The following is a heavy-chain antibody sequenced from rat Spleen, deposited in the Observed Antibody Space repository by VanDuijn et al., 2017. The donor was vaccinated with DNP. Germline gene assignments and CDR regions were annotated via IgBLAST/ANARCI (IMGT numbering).Heavy chain of an antibody. Sequence: EVQLVESGGDLVQSGRSLKVSCAASGFTFSDYNMAWVRQAPTRGLEWVASISSSGDNTYYRDTVKGRFTISRDNAKSTLYLQMDSLRSEDTATYYCATRDGGYWDQGVMVTVSS. V-gene: IGHV5S23*01. CDR3: ATRDGGY. D-gene: IGHD1-11*01. J-gene: IGHJ2*01. CDR2: ISSSGDNT. CDR1: GFTFSDYN.